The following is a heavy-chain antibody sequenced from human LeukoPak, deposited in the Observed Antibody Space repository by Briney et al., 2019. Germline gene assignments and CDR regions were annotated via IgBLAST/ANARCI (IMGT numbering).Heavy chain of an antibody. CDR1: GYTFTGYY. CDR2: INPNSGGT. D-gene: IGHD2-2*01. CDR3: ARDLNAWYQLLFY. J-gene: IGHJ4*02. Sequence: ASVKVSCKASGYTFTGYYMHWVRQAPGQGLEWMGRINPNSGGTNYAQKFQGRVTMTRVTSISTAHMELSRLRSDDTAVYYCARDLNAWYQLLFYWGQGTLVTVSS. V-gene: IGHV1-2*06.